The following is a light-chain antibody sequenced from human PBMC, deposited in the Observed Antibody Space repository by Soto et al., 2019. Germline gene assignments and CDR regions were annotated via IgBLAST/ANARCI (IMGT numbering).Light chain of an antibody. CDR3: QSYDSSLSGYV. CDR1: SSDVGGYNY. J-gene: IGLJ1*01. CDR2: EVS. Sequence: QSALTQPASVSGSPGQSITISCTGTSSDVGGYNYVSWYQQHAGKAPKLMIYEVSNRPSGVSNRFSGSKSGDTASLTISGLQAEDEADYYCQSYDSSLSGYVFGTGTKVTVL. V-gene: IGLV2-14*01.